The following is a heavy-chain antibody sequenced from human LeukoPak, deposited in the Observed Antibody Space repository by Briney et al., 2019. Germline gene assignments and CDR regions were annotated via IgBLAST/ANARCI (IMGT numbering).Heavy chain of an antibody. CDR1: GFTFSSYW. CDR2: ISYDGSNK. J-gene: IGHJ6*03. Sequence: GGSLRLSCAASGFTFSSYWMSWVRQAPGKGLEWVAVISYDGSNKYYADSVKGRFTISRDNSKNTLYLQMNSLRVEDTAIYYCARSTTHYYYYYMDVWGKGTTVTVSS. CDR3: ARSTTHYYYYYMDV. D-gene: IGHD5/OR15-5a*01. V-gene: IGHV3-30*03.